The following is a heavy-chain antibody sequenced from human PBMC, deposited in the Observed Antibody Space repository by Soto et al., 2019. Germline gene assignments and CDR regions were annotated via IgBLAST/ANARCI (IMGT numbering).Heavy chain of an antibody. CDR1: GLIFSDYY. CDR2: ISSSGHYT. CDR3: ARELDGIDV. J-gene: IGHJ6*02. Sequence: QVQLVESGGGLVKPGGSLRLSCAASGLIFSDYYMSWIRQAPGKGLEWVSYISSSGHYTKNADSVQGRFTISRDNAKNSLYLQMNNGRAEATAVNYCARELDGIDVWGQGTTVTVSS. V-gene: IGHV3-11*05.